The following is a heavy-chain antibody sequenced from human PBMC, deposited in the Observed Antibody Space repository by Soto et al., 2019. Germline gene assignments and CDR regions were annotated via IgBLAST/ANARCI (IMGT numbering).Heavy chain of an antibody. D-gene: IGHD3-22*01. CDR3: ARVDYYDSSGFPFDP. J-gene: IGHJ5*02. V-gene: IGHV5-51*01. Sequence: ESLKISCKGSGYSFTSYWIGWVRQMPGKGLEWMGIIYPGDSDTRYSPSFQGRVTITRDTSASTAYMELSSLRSEDTAVYYCARVDYYDSSGFPFDPWGQGTLVTVSS. CDR2: IYPGDSDT. CDR1: GYSFTSYW.